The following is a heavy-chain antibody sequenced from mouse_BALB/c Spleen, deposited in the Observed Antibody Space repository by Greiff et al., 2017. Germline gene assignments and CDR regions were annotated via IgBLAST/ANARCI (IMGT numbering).Heavy chain of an antibody. J-gene: IGHJ2*01. CDR1: GYTFTSYY. Sequence: LVESGPELVKPGASVKMSCKASGYTFTSYYIHWVKQRPGQGLEWIGWIYPGDGSTKYNEKFKGKTTLTADKSSSTAYMLLSSLTSEDSAIYFCARGEGLLRLFDYWGQGTTLTVSS. D-gene: IGHD1-2*01. CDR3: ARGEGLLRLFDY. CDR2: IYPGDGST. V-gene: IGHV1S56*01.